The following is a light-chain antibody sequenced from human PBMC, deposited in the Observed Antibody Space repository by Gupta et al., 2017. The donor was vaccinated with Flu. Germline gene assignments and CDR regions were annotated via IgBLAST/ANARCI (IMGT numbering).Light chain of an antibody. Sequence: DIVMTQSPDSLAVSLGERATFNCRSSQSVLYISNNKNYLAWYQQKPGQPPKLLIYWASIRESGVPDRFSGSGSGANFTLTISGLQAEDVAVYYCQQYYNTPFTFGPGTKVDIK. CDR1: QSVLYISNNKNY. J-gene: IGKJ3*01. CDR3: QQYYNTPFT. CDR2: WAS. V-gene: IGKV4-1*01.